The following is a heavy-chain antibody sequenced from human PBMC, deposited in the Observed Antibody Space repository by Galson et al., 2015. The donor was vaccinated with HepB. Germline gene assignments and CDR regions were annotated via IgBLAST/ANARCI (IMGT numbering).Heavy chain of an antibody. D-gene: IGHD3-3*01. CDR2: ISSSSSYI. CDR3: AKDLGLGSGY. V-gene: IGHV3-21*04. J-gene: IGHJ1*01. CDR1: GFTFSSYS. Sequence: SLRLSCAASGFTFSSYSMNWVRQAPGKGLEWVSSISSSSSYIYYADSVKGRFTISRDNAKNSLFLQMNSLRAEDTAVYYCAKDLGLGSGYWGQGTLVTVSS.